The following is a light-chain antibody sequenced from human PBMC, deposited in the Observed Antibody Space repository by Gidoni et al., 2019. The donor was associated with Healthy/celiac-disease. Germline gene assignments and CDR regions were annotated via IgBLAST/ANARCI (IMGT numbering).Light chain of an antibody. J-gene: IGKJ1*01. V-gene: IGKV1-5*03. CDR3: QQYNSYSWT. CDR1: QSISSW. CDR2: KAS. Sequence: LQIPQSPSTLSASVGDRVTITCRASQSISSWLAWYQQKPGKAPKLLIYKASSLESGVPSRFSGSGSGTEFTLTISSLQPDDFATYYCQQYNSYSWTFGQGTKVEIK.